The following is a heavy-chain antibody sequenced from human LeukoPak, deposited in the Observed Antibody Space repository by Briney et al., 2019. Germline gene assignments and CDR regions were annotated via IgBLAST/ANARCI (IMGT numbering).Heavy chain of an antibody. D-gene: IGHD3-10*01. CDR3: VRGFGELSSRRYYYYMDV. Sequence: GGSLRLSCAASGFTFSSYAMSWVRQAPGKGLEWVSTISNSDGKTYYADSVKGRFTISRDNSKNTLYVQMNSLRAEDTAVYYCVRGFGELSSRRYYYYMDVWGKGTTVTVSS. J-gene: IGHJ6*03. CDR1: GFTFSSYA. CDR2: ISNSDGKT. V-gene: IGHV3-23*01.